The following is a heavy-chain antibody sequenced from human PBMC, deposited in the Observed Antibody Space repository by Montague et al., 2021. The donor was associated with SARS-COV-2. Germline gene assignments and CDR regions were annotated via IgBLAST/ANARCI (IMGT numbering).Heavy chain of an antibody. V-gene: IGHV4-4*07. J-gene: IGHJ6*02. Sequence: SETLSLTCTVSGDSISSYYWSWIRQPAGKGLEWIGRIYTSGSTKXNPSLKSRVTMSVDTSKNQFSLKLSSVTAAGTAVYYCARDHMTTMFMVYYYGMDVWGQGTTVTVSS. CDR3: ARDHMTTMFMVYYYGMDV. CDR2: IYTSGST. CDR1: GDSISSYY. D-gene: IGHD5-24*01.